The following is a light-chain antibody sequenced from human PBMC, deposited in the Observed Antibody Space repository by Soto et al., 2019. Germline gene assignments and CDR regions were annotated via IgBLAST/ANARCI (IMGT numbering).Light chain of an antibody. Sequence: EIVLTQSPGTLSLSPGERATLSCRASQSVSSSYLAWYQQKPGQAPRLLIYGASSRATGIPDRFSGSGSATDFTLTISRLEPEDFAVYYCQHYGSSPLTFGGGTKV. CDR1: QSVSSSY. V-gene: IGKV3-20*01. CDR3: QHYGSSPLT. CDR2: GAS. J-gene: IGKJ4*01.